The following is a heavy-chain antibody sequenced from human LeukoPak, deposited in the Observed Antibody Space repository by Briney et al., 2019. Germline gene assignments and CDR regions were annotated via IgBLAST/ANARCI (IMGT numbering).Heavy chain of an antibody. CDR3: VRERFGEGHYYYYGMDV. V-gene: IGHV1-69*04. D-gene: IGHD3-10*01. CDR2: IIPIFGIA. Sequence: SVKVSCKASGGTFSSYAISWVRQAPGQGLEWMGRIIPIFGIANYAQKFQGRVTITADKSTSTAYMELSSLRSEDTAVYYCVRERFGEGHYYYYGMDVWGKGTTVTVSS. J-gene: IGHJ6*04. CDR1: GGTFSSYA.